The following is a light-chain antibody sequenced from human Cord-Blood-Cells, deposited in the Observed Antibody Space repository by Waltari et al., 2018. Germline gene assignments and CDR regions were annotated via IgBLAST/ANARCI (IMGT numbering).Light chain of an antibody. J-gene: IGKJ1*01. Sequence: EIVLTQSPGTLSLYPGERATHSCRASQSVSSSYLAWYQQKPGQAPRLLIYGASSRATGIPDRFSGSGSGTDFTLTISRLEPEDFAVYYCQQYGSSPTFGQGTKVEIK. CDR1: QSVSSSY. CDR2: GAS. V-gene: IGKV3-20*01. CDR3: QQYGSSPT.